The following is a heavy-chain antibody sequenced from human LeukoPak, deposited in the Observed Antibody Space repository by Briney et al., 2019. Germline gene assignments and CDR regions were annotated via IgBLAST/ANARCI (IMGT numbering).Heavy chain of an antibody. Sequence: GGSLRLSCAASGFTVSSNYMSWVRQAPGKGLEWVSLIYSGGNTYYADSVKGRFTISRDNSKNTLYLQMNSLRAEDTAVYYCARGGMATIIGGYWGQGTLVTVSS. CDR3: ARGGMATIIGGY. CDR1: GFTVSSNY. D-gene: IGHD5-24*01. J-gene: IGHJ4*02. CDR2: IYSGGNT. V-gene: IGHV3-66*01.